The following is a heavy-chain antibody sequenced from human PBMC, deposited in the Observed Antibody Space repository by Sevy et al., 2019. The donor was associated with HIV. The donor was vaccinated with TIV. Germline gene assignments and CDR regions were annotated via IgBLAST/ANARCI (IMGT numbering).Heavy chain of an antibody. CDR1: GFTFSSYW. Sequence: GGSLRLSCAASGFTFSSYWMSWVRQAPGKGLEWVANIKQDGSEKYYVDSVKGRFTISRDNAKNSLYLQMNGLRAEDTAVYYCASVRFLEWLLYPSSPNCFDPWGQGTLVTVSS. D-gene: IGHD3-3*01. J-gene: IGHJ5*02. CDR2: IKQDGSEK. CDR3: ASVRFLEWLLYPSSPNCFDP. V-gene: IGHV3-7*01.